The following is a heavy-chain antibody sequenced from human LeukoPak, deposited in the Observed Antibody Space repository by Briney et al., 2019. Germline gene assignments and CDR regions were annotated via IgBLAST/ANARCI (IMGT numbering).Heavy chain of an antibody. V-gene: IGHV3-7*01. CDR3: AREGRSAFDY. CDR2: INQDGSEK. Sequence: GGSLRLSCAASGFTSSNYWMSWVRQAPGKGLEWVANINQDGSEKYYMDSMKGRFTISRDNAKNSLYLQMNSLRAEDTAVYYCAREGRSAFDYWGQGTLVTVSS. CDR1: GFTSSNYW. J-gene: IGHJ4*02.